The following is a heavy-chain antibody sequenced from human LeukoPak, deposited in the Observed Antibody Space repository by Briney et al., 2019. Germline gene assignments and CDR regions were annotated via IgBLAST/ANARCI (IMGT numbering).Heavy chain of an antibody. D-gene: IGHD3-22*01. Sequence: TGGSLRLSCAASGFTFSSYSMNWVRQAPGKGLEWVSSISSSSSYIYYADSVKGRFTISRDNAENSLYLQMNSLRAEDTAVYYCARPGGDSSGYYDGYWGQGTLVTVSS. J-gene: IGHJ4*02. CDR1: GFTFSSYS. V-gene: IGHV3-21*01. CDR2: ISSSSSYI. CDR3: ARPGGDSSGYYDGY.